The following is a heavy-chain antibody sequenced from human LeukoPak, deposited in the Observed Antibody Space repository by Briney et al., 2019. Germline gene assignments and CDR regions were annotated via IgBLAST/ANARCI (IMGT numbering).Heavy chain of an antibody. CDR1: GFTFSSYA. Sequence: GGSLRLSCAASGFTFSSYAMNWVRQAPGRGLEWVSGFSGSGGTTYYADSVKGRFTISRDNSKNTLYLQMNSLRAEDTAVYYCAKDLDDWNESVGWFDPWGQGTLVTVSS. J-gene: IGHJ5*02. V-gene: IGHV3-23*01. CDR2: FSGSGGTT. D-gene: IGHD1-1*01. CDR3: AKDLDDWNESVGWFDP.